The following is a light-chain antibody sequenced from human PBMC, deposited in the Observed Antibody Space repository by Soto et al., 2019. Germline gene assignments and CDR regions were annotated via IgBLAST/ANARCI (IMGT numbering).Light chain of an antibody. Sequence: QSALTQPPSASGSPGQSVTISCTGTSSDVGGYDYVSWYQQHPGKAPKLIIFEVNKWPSGVPDRFSGSKSGNTASLTVSGLQAEDEADYYCSSYGGSNNVVFGGGTKLTVL. J-gene: IGLJ3*02. V-gene: IGLV2-8*01. CDR1: SSDVGGYDY. CDR3: SSYGGSNNVV. CDR2: EVN.